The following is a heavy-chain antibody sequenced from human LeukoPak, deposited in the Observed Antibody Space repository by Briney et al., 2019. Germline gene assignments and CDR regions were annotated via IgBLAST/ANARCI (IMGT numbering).Heavy chain of an antibody. D-gene: IGHD6-19*01. CDR2: INPNSGGT. CDR3: AREDSSGSNDY. J-gene: IGHJ4*02. CDR1: GYTFTGYY. V-gene: IGHV1-2*02. Sequence: ASVKVSCKASGYTFTGYYIHWVRQAPGQGLEWMGWINPNSGGTNYAQKFQGGVTMTRDTSISTAYMELSRLRSDDTAVYYCAREDSSGSNDYWGQGTLVTVSS.